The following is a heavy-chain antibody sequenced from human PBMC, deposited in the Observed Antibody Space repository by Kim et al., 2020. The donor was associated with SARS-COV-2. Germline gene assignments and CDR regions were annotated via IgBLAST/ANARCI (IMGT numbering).Heavy chain of an antibody. J-gene: IGHJ4*02. Sequence: PPLKSRVTISVDTSKNQFSLKLSSVAAADTAVYYCARAAALAGKYYFDYWGQGTLVTVSS. CDR3: ARAAALAGKYYFDY. D-gene: IGHD2-2*01. V-gene: IGHV4-34*01.